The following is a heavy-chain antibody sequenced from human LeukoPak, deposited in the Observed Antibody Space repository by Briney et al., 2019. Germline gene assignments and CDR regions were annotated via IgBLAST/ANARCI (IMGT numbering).Heavy chain of an antibody. D-gene: IGHD6-19*01. CDR1: GYTFTSYG. Sequence: GASVKVSCKASGYTFTSYGISWVRQAPGPGLEWMGWISAYNGNTNYAQNLKGRVTMTTDTSTSTAYMELRSLRSDDTAVYYCARDHSLVAVAGNGPDAFDIWGQGTMVTVSS. J-gene: IGHJ3*02. CDR3: ARDHSLVAVAGNGPDAFDI. CDR2: ISAYNGNT. V-gene: IGHV1-18*01.